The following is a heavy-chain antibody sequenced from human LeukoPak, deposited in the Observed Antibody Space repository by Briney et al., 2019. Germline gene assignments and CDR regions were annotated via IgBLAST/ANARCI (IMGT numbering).Heavy chain of an antibody. Sequence: GGSLRLSCAASGFTFSNAWMSWVRQAPGKGLEWVGRIKSKTDGGTTDYAAPVKGRFTISRDDSKNTLYLQMNSLKTEDTAVYYCTTRRDYYDSSGYPDFDYWGQGTLVTVSS. CDR3: TTRRDYYDSSGYPDFDY. D-gene: IGHD3-22*01. V-gene: IGHV3-15*01. J-gene: IGHJ4*02. CDR2: IKSKTDGGTT. CDR1: GFTFSNAW.